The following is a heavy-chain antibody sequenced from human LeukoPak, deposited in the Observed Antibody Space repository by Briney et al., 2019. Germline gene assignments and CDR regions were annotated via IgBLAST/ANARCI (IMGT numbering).Heavy chain of an antibody. V-gene: IGHV3-23*01. Sequence: PPGGSLRLSCAASGFTFSSYGMSWVRQAPGKGLEWVSAISGSGGSTYYADSVKGRFTISRDNSKNTLYLQMNSLRAEDTALYYCAKAGFYFDWLPQFDPWGQGTLVTVSS. CDR2: ISGSGGST. D-gene: IGHD3-9*01. CDR3: AKAGFYFDWLPQFDP. J-gene: IGHJ5*02. CDR1: GFTFSSYG.